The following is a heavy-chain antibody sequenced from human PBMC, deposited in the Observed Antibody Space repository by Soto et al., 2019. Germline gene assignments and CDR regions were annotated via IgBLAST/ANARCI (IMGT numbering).Heavy chain of an antibody. CDR3: ARLRIATNNYKWFDP. CDR1: GGSISSFH. Sequence: SETLSLTCTVSGGSISSFHWSWIRQPPGKGLEWIGFISNSGSTNYNPSLRDRITISQDTSERQFSLNLRLVTAADTAVYYCARLRIATNNYKWFDPWGQGTLVTVSS. D-gene: IGHD2-21*01. J-gene: IGHJ5*02. V-gene: IGHV4-59*12. CDR2: ISNSGST.